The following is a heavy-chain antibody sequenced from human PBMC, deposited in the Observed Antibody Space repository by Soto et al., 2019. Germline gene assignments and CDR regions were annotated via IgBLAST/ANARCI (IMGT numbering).Heavy chain of an antibody. D-gene: IGHD2-2*01. CDR2: ISGSGGST. CDR1: GFTFSSYA. Sequence: GGFLRLSCAASGFTFSSYAMSWVRQAPGKGLEWVSAISGSGGSTYYADSVRGRLTISRDNSKNTLYLQMDSLRAEDTAVYYCAKEKYCSSSTCPIDYWGQGILVNVSS. J-gene: IGHJ4*02. V-gene: IGHV3-23*01. CDR3: AKEKYCSSSTCPIDY.